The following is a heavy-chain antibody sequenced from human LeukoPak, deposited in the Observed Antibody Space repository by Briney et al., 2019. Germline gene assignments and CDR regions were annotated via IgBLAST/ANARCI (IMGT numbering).Heavy chain of an antibody. Sequence: GGSLRLSCAASGFTFSSYDMHWVRQATGKGLEWVSAIGTAGDTYYPGSVKGRFTISRENAKNSLYLQMNSLRAGDTAVYYCARGPAESGLVDYWGQGTLVTVSS. CDR2: IGTAGDT. CDR3: ARGPAESGLVDY. V-gene: IGHV3-13*01. J-gene: IGHJ4*02. CDR1: GFTFSSYD. D-gene: IGHD3-10*01.